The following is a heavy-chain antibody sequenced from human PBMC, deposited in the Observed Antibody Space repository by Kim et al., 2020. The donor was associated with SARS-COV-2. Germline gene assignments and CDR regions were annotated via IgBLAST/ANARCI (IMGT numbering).Heavy chain of an antibody. Sequence: GGSLRLSCAASGFTFSSYAMSWVRQAPGKGLEWVSVIYSGGSSTYYADSVKGRFTISRDNSKNTLYLQMNSLRAEDTAVYYCANWLTREYYFDYWGQGTLVTVSS. V-gene: IGHV3-23*03. CDR1: GFTFSSYA. CDR3: ANWLTREYYFDY. J-gene: IGHJ4*02. D-gene: IGHD3-16*01. CDR2: IYSGGSST.